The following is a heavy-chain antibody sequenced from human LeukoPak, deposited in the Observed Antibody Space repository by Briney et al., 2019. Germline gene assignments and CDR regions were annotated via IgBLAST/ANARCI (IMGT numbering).Heavy chain of an antibody. D-gene: IGHD5-24*01. V-gene: IGHV1-69*04. Sequence: SVKVSCKASEGTFSSYAISWVRQAPGQGLEWMGRIIPIFGIANYAQKFQGRVTITADKSTSTAYMELSSLRSEDTAVYYCARGEMATIDNYYYYGMDVWGQGTTVTVSS. CDR3: ARGEMATIDNYYYYGMDV. J-gene: IGHJ6*02. CDR2: IIPIFGIA. CDR1: EGTFSSYA.